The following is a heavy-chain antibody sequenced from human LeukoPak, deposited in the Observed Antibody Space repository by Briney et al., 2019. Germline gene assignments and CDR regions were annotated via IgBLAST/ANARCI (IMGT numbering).Heavy chain of an antibody. J-gene: IGHJ4*02. CDR2: ISWNSDNI. V-gene: IGHV3-9*01. Sequence: PGGSLRLSCAASGFTFDDYAVHWVRQAPGKGLEWVSGISWNSDNIGYADSVKGRFTISRDNAKNSLYLQMNSLRAEDTALYYCAKDMSLRLERSRFDYWGQGTLVTVSS. D-gene: IGHD1-1*01. CDR3: AKDMSLRLERSRFDY. CDR1: GFTFDDYA.